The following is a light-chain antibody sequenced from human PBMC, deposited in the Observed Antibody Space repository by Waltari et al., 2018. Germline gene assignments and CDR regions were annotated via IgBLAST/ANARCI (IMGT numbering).Light chain of an antibody. Sequence: QSALTQPASVSGSPGQSITLPCTGTRSDIGRSAYFSWYQQHPGKAPKLIIYEVSDRPSGVSYRFSGSKSGNTASLTIFGLQPEDEADYHCTSHTTTSTLVFGGGTRLTVL. J-gene: IGLJ2*01. CDR1: RSDIGRSAY. CDR2: EVS. V-gene: IGLV2-14*01. CDR3: TSHTTTSTLV.